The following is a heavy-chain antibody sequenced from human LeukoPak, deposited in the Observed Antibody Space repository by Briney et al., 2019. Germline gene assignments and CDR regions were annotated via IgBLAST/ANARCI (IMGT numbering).Heavy chain of an antibody. V-gene: IGHV3-30-3*01. CDR2: ISYDGSNK. Sequence: PGGSLRLSCAASGFTFSSYAMHWVRQAPGKGLEWVAVISYDGSNKYYADSVKGRFTISRDNSKNTLHLQMNSLRAEDTAVYYCARDPNYDILTGYGYFDYWGQGTLVTVSS. J-gene: IGHJ4*02. D-gene: IGHD3-9*01. CDR1: GFTFSSYA. CDR3: ARDPNYDILTGYGYFDY.